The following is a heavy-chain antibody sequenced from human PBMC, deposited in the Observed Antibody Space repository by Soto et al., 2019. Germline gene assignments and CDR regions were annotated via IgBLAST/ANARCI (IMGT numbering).Heavy chain of an antibody. CDR3: ARVYSSGYYLYYFDY. V-gene: IGHV3-48*03. D-gene: IGHD3-22*01. CDR1: GFTFSSYE. J-gene: IGHJ4*02. CDR2: IGNSGSTI. Sequence: HPGGSLRLSCAASGFTFSSYEMNWVRQAPGKGLEWVSYIGNSGSTIYYADSVKGRFTISRDNAKNSLYLQMDSLRAEDTAVYYCARVYSSGYYLYYFDYWGQGTLVTVSS.